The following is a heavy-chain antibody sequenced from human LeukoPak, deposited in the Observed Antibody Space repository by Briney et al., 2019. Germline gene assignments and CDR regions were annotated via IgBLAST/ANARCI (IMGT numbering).Heavy chain of an antibody. Sequence: GGSLRLSCAASGFTFSSYSMNWVRQAPGQGLEWVAYISSGGSTIYFADSVKGRFTISRDNARNSLYLQMNGLRDEDTAVYYCARDETGVGTGGIDYWGQGTLVTVSS. J-gene: IGHJ4*02. D-gene: IGHD2-8*02. V-gene: IGHV3-48*02. CDR2: ISSGGSTI. CDR1: GFTFSSYS. CDR3: ARDETGVGTGGIDY.